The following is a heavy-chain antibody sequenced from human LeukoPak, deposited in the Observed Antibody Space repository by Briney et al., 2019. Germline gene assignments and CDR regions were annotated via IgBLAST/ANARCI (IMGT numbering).Heavy chain of an antibody. CDR1: GGSFSSHY. V-gene: IGHV4-34*01. CDR3: LSRKD. CDR2: INPAGGT. Sequence: PSETLSLTCTVYGGSFSSHYWAWIRQPPGKGLEWIGEINPAGGTNYNPPLKSRVTMSIDTSKNHFSLKLSSATAGDTAVYYCLSRKDWGQGTLVTVSS. J-gene: IGHJ4*02. D-gene: IGHD1-14*01.